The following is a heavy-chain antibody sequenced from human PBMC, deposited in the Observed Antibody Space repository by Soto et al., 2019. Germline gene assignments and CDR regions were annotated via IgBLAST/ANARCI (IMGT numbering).Heavy chain of an antibody. Sequence: GGSLRLSCAASGFTFSSYAMSWVRQAPGKGLEWVSAISGSGGSTYYADSVKGRFTISRDNSKNTLYLQMNSLRAEDTAVYYCAKSDGSGGYYYYYYYMDVWGKGTTVTVSS. CDR1: GFTFSSYA. CDR3: AKSDGSGGYYYYYYYMDV. V-gene: IGHV3-23*01. CDR2: ISGSGGST. D-gene: IGHD3-10*01. J-gene: IGHJ6*03.